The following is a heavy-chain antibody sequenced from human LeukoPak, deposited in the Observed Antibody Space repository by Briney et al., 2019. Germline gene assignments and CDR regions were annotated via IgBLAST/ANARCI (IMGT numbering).Heavy chain of an antibody. V-gene: IGHV3-23*01. Sequence: GGSLRLSCAASGFTFSNYAMGWVRQAPGKGLEWVSSISDSGGSTYYADSVRGRFTISRDNSKNTLYLQMNSLRAEDTAVYYCARAARETYYYDSSGPRLLYYFDYWGQGTLVAVSS. D-gene: IGHD3-22*01. CDR3: ARAARETYYYDSSGPRLLYYFDY. CDR2: ISDSGGST. CDR1: GFTFSNYA. J-gene: IGHJ4*02.